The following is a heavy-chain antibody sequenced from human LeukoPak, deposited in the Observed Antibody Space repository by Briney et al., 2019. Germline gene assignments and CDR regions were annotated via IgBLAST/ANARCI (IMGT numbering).Heavy chain of an antibody. V-gene: IGHV3-30-3*01. Sequence: EGSLRLSCAASGFTFSSYAMHWVRQAPGKGLEWVAVISYDGSNKYYADSVKGRFTISRDNSKNTLYLQMNSLRAEDTAVYYCARDLWFGELYYYYGMDVWGQGTTVTVSS. CDR1: GFTFSSYA. CDR3: ARDLWFGELYYYYGMDV. D-gene: IGHD3-10*01. J-gene: IGHJ6*02. CDR2: ISYDGSNK.